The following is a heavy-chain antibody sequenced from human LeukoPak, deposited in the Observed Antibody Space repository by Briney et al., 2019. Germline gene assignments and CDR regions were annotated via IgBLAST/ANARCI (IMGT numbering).Heavy chain of an antibody. V-gene: IGHV4-59*01. J-gene: IGHJ5*02. CDR2: IYYSGST. CDR3: ARFVTDTALWFDP. CDR1: GGSISSYY. Sequence: SETLSLTCTVSGGSISSYYWSWIRQPPGKGLEWIGYIYYSGSTNYNPSLKSRVTISVDTSKNQFSLKLSSVTAADTAVYYCARFVTDTALWFDPWGQGTLVTVSS. D-gene: IGHD5-18*01.